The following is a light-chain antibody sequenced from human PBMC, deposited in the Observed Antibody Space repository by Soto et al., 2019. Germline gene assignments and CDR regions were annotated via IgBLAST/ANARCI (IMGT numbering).Light chain of an antibody. Sequence: AIRMTQSPSSLSASTGDRVTITCRASQGISSYLAWYQQKPGKAPKLLIYAASTLQSGVPSRFSGSGSGTDFTLTISCLQSEDFATYSCHQYYSYPLTFGGGPKV. CDR1: QGISSY. J-gene: IGKJ4*01. V-gene: IGKV1-8*01. CDR2: AAS. CDR3: HQYYSYPLT.